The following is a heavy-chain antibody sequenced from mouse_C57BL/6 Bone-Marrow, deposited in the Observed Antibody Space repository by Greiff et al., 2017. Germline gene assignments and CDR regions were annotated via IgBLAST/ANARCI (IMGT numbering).Heavy chain of an antibody. J-gene: IGHJ3*01. CDR3: ARERSTPFAY. CDR2: ISYDGSN. D-gene: IGHD5-1*01. Sequence: VQLKESGPGLVKPSQSLSLTCSVTGYSITSGYYWNWIRQFPGNKLEWMGYISYDGSNNYNPSLKNRISITRDTSKNQFFLKLNSVTTEDTATYYCARERSTPFAYWGQGTLVTVSA. V-gene: IGHV3-6*01. CDR1: GYSITSGYY.